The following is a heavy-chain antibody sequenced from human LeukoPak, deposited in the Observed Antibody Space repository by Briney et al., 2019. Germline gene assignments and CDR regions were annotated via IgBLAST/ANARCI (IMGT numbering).Heavy chain of an antibody. D-gene: IGHD3-3*01. CDR1: GFTFSSYS. CDR3: ARVPSFTMFGVSIHRVDFYFDY. V-gene: IGHV3-7*01. J-gene: IGHJ4*02. CDR2: INQDGSEK. Sequence: GGSLRLSCAASGFTFSSYSMKWVRQAPGKGLEWVANINQDGSEKYFVDSVKGRFTISRDNAKNSLYLQMNSLRVEDTAVYFCARVPSFTMFGVSIHRVDFYFDYWGLGTLVTVSS.